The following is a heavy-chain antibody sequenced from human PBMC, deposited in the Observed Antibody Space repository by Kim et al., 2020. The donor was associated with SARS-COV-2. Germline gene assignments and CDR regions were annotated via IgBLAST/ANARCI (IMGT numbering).Heavy chain of an antibody. V-gene: IGHV1-18*01. D-gene: IGHD3-3*01. J-gene: IGHJ6*02. CDR2: ISAYNGNT. CDR1: GYTLTSYG. Sequence: ASVKVSCKASGYTLTSYGISWVRQAPGQGLEWMGWISAYNGNTNYAQKLQGRVLMTTDTSMSTVYMELSSLSSDDTAVYYCVCGGAYTIFGMATSGYYYYGMDVWGQGTTVTVS. CDR3: VCGGAYTIFGMATSGYYYYGMDV.